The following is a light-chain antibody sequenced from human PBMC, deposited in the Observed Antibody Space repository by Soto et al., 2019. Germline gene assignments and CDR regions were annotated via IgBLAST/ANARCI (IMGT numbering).Light chain of an antibody. Sequence: ESVLTQAPGTLTLSPGERATLSCRASQSVSSSYLAWYQQKPGQAPRLLMYDASKRATGIPARFSGSGSGTDFTLTISRLEPEDFAVYYCQQRDIWPWTFGQGTKVDIK. CDR1: QSVSSSY. V-gene: IGKV3D-20*02. J-gene: IGKJ1*01. CDR2: DAS. CDR3: QQRDIWPWT.